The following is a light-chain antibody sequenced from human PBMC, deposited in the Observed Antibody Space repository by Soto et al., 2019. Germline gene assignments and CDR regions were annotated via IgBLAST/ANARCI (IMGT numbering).Light chain of an antibody. CDR1: QNVDSNY. J-gene: IGKJ5*01. CDR2: GAS. Sequence: EVAFTQSPGTLSLSPGERATLSCRASQNVDSNYLAWYQQKPGQAPRIIIFGASGRATGIPDRFSGSGSGTDFTLTISRLEPEDFATYYCQQANSFPITFGQGTRLEIK. V-gene: IGKV3-20*01. CDR3: QQANSFPIT.